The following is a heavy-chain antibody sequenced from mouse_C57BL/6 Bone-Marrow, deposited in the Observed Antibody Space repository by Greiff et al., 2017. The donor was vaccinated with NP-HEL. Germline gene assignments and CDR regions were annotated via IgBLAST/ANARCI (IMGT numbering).Heavy chain of an antibody. CDR1: GFTFSDYY. J-gene: IGHJ4*01. V-gene: IGHV5-16*01. D-gene: IGHD1-1*01. Sequence: EVHLVESEGGLVQPGSSMKLSCTASGFTFSDYYMAWVRQVPEKGLEWVANITYDGSSTYYLDSWKSRSIISSDNAKNILYLQMSSLTSEDTATYYCARDRGDGSSYAMDYWGQGTSVTVSS. CDR3: ARDRGDGSSYAMDY. CDR2: ITYDGSST.